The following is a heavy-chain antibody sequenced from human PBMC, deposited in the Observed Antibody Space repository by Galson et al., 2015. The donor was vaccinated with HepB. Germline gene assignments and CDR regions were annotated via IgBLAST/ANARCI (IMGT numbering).Heavy chain of an antibody. J-gene: IGHJ6*02. CDR2: ISAYNGNT. V-gene: IGHV1-18*04. Sequence: SVKVSCKASGYTFTSYGISWVRQAPGQGLEWMGWISAYNGNTNYAQKLQGRVTMTTDTSTSTAYMELRSLRSDDTAVYYCARDNSGSYEDYYYYYGMDVWGQGTTVTVSS. CDR1: GYTFTSYG. CDR3: ARDNSGSYEDYYYYYGMDV. D-gene: IGHD1-26*01.